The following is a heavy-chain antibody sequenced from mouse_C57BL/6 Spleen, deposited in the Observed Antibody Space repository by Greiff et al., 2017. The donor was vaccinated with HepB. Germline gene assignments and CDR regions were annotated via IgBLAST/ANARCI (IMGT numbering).Heavy chain of an antibody. J-gene: IGHJ4*01. CDR2: INPNNGGT. CDR3: ARSITTVPYYYAMDY. V-gene: IGHV1-18*01. D-gene: IGHD1-1*01. Sequence: EVQLQQSGPELVKPGASVKIPCKASGYTFTDYNMDWVKQSHGKSLEWIGDINPNNGGTIYNQKFKGKATLTVDKSSSTAYMELRSLTSEDTAVYYCARSITTVPYYYAMDYWGQGTSVTVSS. CDR1: GYTFTDYN.